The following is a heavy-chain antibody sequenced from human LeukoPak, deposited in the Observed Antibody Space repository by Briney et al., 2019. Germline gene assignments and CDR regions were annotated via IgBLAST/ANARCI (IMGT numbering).Heavy chain of an antibody. CDR2: ISGRGGGT. V-gene: IGHV3-23*01. Sequence: PGESLRLSCATSGFILSSYAMSWVRQAPGKGLEWVSGISGRGGGTYYADSVKGRFTISRDNSKNTLYLHMNSLRAEDTAVYYCAKDRISCNGDCYWLQTFDYWGQGILVTVSS. J-gene: IGHJ4*02. D-gene: IGHD2-21*02. CDR1: GFILSSYA. CDR3: AKDRISCNGDCYWLQTFDY.